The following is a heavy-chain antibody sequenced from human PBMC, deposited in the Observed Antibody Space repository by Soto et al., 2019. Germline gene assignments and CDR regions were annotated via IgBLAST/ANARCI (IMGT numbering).Heavy chain of an antibody. V-gene: IGHV4-34*01. D-gene: IGHD6-6*01. CDR3: ARVEYSSSSVSFDY. CDR1: GGSFSGYY. J-gene: IGHJ4*02. CDR2: INHSGST. Sequence: KASETLSLTCAVYGGSFSGYYWSWIRQPPGKGLEWIGEINHSGSTNYNPSLKSRVTISVDTSKNQFSLKLSSVTAADTAVYYCARVEYSSSSVSFDYWGQGTLVTVSS.